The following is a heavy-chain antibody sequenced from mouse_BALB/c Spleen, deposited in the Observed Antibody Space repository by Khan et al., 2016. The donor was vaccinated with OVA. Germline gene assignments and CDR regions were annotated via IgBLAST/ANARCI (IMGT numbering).Heavy chain of an antibody. CDR1: GYTFTDYV. CDR2: IYPGSGRT. CDR3: ARSYDGAWFAY. J-gene: IGHJ3*01. V-gene: IGHV1-81*01. D-gene: IGHD1-1*01. Sequence: QVQLQQSGPELVKPGASVKMSRKASGYTFTDYVISWVNQRTGQGLEWIGEIYPGSGRTYYNERFKDKATLTADKSSNTAYMQLSSLTSEDSAVYFCARSYDGAWFAYWGQGTLVTVSA.